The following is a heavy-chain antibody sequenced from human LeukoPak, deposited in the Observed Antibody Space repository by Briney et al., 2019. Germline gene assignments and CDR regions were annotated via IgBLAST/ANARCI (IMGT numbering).Heavy chain of an antibody. CDR3: VRDRAAK. Sequence: AGSLRLSCAASGFTFSNYWMHWVRQAPGKGLVWVSHISSDGSTTNCADSVKGRFTISRDNAKNTLFLQMNSLRAEDTAVYYCVRDRAAKWGQGTLVTVSA. CDR2: ISSDGSTT. J-gene: IGHJ4*02. CDR1: GFTFSNYW. V-gene: IGHV3-74*01.